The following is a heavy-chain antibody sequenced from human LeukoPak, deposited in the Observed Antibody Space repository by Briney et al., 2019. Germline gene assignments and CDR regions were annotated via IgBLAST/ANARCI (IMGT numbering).Heavy chain of an antibody. J-gene: IGHJ5*02. Sequence: GGSLRLSCAASGVIISSYAMSWVRQAPGKGLEWVSAINGRGDNTYYADLVKGRFTISRDNSKSTVYLQMNSLRTEDTAVYYCAKDRVSPGFNWFDPWGQGTLVTVSS. CDR1: GVIISSYA. CDR2: INGRGDNT. V-gene: IGHV3-23*01. D-gene: IGHD2/OR15-2a*01. CDR3: AKDRVSPGFNWFDP.